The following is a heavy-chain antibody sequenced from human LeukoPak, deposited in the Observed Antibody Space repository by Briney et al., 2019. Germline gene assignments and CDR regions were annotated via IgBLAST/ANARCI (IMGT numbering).Heavy chain of an antibody. CDR3: ARAQLTSMVADY. D-gene: IGHD5-18*01. CDR1: QFTFTKYW. Sequence: GGSLRLSCAASQFTFTKYWMTWVRQAPGKGPEWVASIKQDGSEKSYVDSVKGRFTISRDNARTSLSLQMNSLRAEDTAVYYCARAQLTSMVADYWGQGTLVTVSS. CDR2: IKQDGSEK. J-gene: IGHJ4*02. V-gene: IGHV3-7*01.